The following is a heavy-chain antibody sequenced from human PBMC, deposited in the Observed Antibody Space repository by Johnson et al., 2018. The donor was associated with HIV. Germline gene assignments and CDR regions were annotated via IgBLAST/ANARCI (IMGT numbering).Heavy chain of an antibody. V-gene: IGHV3-30*02. CDR2: IRYDGNNE. D-gene: IGHD3-22*01. J-gene: IGHJ3*02. Sequence: QVQLVESGGGVVQPGGSLRLSCAASGVTFSSYGMHWVRQAPGKGLEWVAFIRYDGNNEYYPDSVKGRFTISRDNSKNTLYLQMNSLRAEDTAVYYCAKASYYYDRSGRGAFDIWGQGTMVTVSS. CDR3: AKASYYYDRSGRGAFDI. CDR1: GVTFSSYG.